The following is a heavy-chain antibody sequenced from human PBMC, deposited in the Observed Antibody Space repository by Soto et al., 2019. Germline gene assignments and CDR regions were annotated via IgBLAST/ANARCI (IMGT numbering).Heavy chain of an antibody. J-gene: IGHJ4*02. CDR2: IYHSGST. V-gene: IGHV4-4*02. D-gene: IGHD3-10*01. CDR3: ARGRSGFFRYFDY. Sequence: LSLTCAVSGGSISSSNWWSWVRQPPGKGLEWIGEIYHSGSTNYNPSLKSRVTISVDKSKNQFSLKLSSVTAADTAVYYCARGRSGFFRYFDYWGQGTLVTVSS. CDR1: GGSISSSNW.